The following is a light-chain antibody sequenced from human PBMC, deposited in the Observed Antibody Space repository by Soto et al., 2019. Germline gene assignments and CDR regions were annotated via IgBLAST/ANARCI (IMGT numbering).Light chain of an antibody. CDR3: VVWDASLNGVYV. V-gene: IGLV1-44*01. J-gene: IGLJ6*01. CDR2: SNA. Sequence: QSLLTQPPSASGTPGQRVTISCSGSRSNIGSNNVYWYQQLPGTAPKILIYSNAKRPSGVPYRFSGSNSDTSASLAISGRQCEGVADYYCVVWDASLNGVYVFGSGT. CDR1: RSNIGSNN.